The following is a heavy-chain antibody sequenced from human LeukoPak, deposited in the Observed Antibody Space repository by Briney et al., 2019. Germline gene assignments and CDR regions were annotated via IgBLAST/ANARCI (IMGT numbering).Heavy chain of an antibody. CDR2: ISYTGTYI. V-gene: IGHV3-21*01. Sequence: GSLRLSCATAGFSFSRYSLIWVRQAPGKGLEWVSSISYTGTYIYYADSVKGRFTISRDNAKNSLYLQMNSLRAEDTAVYYCARPVGIVVAAFDYWGQGTLVTVSS. D-gene: IGHD2-2*01. J-gene: IGHJ4*02. CDR1: GFSFSRYS. CDR3: ARPVGIVVAAFDY.